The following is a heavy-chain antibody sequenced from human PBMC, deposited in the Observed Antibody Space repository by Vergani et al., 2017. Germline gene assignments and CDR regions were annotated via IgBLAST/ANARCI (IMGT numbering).Heavy chain of an antibody. V-gene: IGHV1-69*01. CDR1: GYTFTSYY. J-gene: IGHJ4*02. D-gene: IGHD5-24*01. CDR2: IIPIFGTA. CDR3: ARDGGLGDGYNHYYFDY. Sequence: QVQLVQSGAEVKKPGASVKVSCKASGYTFTSYYMHWVRQAPGQGLEWMGGIIPIFGTANYAQKFQGRVTITADESTSTAYMELSSLRSEDTAVYYCARDGGLGDGYNHYYFDYWGQGTLVTVSS.